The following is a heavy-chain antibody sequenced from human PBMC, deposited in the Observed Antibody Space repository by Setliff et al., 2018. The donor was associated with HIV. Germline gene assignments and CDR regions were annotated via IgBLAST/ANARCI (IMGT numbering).Heavy chain of an antibody. CDR3: ARDPVITMMVGPKFYFDY. CDR2: IFSSGST. J-gene: IGHJ4*02. V-gene: IGHV4-4*07. CDR1: GGSISSYY. Sequence: SETLSLTCTVSGGSISSYYWSWIRQPAGKGLEWIGRIFSSGSTSYNSSLKSRVTMSVDTSKNQFSLRLISVTAADTAVYYCARDPVITMMVGPKFYFDYWGQGILVTVSS. D-gene: IGHD3-22*01.